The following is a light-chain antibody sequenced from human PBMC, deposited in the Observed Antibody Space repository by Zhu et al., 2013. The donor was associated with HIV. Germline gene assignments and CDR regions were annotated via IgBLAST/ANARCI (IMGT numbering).Light chain of an antibody. J-gene: IGKJ2*01. V-gene: IGKV3-20*01. Sequence: EIVLTQSPATLSLSPGERATLSCRASQSVSSYLAWYQQKPGQAPRLLIYDASSRATGIPDRFSGSGSGTDFTLTISRLEPEDFAVYYCQQCGGSSYTFGQGTKLEIK. CDR3: QQCGGSSYT. CDR2: DAS. CDR1: QSVSSY.